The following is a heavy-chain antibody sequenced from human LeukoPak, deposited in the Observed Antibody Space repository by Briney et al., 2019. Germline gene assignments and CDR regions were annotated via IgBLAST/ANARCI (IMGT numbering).Heavy chain of an antibody. CDR1: GFNVSSNY. V-gene: IGHV3-66*01. J-gene: IGHJ3*02. D-gene: IGHD6-19*01. CDR2: IYSGGSI. CDR3: AKYYNSGWGNAFDI. Sequence: PGGSLRLSCAASGFNVSSNYMTWVRQAPGKGLEWVSVIYSGGSIYYADSVKGRFIISRDNSKNTLYLQMNSLSAEDTAVYYCAKYYNSGWGNAFDIWGQGTMVTVSS.